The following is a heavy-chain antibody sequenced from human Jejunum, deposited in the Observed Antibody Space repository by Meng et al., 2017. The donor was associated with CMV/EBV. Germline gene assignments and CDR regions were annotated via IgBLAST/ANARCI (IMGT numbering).Heavy chain of an antibody. D-gene: IGHD6-19*01. Sequence: TVAGDSITSSSYYWGCIRQPPGQGLEWIGRMYYSESTYYIPSLKSRVTISVDTSKNQFSLKVRSVTAADTAVYYCISGYSSATFDYWGQGTLVTVSS. CDR1: GDSITSSSYY. CDR2: MYYSEST. CDR3: ISGYSSATFDY. J-gene: IGHJ4*02. V-gene: IGHV4-39*07.